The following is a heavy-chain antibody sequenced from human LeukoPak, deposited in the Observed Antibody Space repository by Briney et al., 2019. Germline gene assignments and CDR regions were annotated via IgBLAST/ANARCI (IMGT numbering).Heavy chain of an antibody. CDR2: IIPIFGTA. Sequence: SVKVSCKASGGTFSGYAISWVRQAPGQGLEWMGGIIPIFGTANYAQKFQGRVTITADESTSTAYMELSSLRSEDTAVYYCARALVFLTGSPGWFDPWGQGTLVTVSS. CDR3: ARALVFLTGSPGWFDP. J-gene: IGHJ5*02. D-gene: IGHD3-9*01. V-gene: IGHV1-69*01. CDR1: GGTFSGYA.